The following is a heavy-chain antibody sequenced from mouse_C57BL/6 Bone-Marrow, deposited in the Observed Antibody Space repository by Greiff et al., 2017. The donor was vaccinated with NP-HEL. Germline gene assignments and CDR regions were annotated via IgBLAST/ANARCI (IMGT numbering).Heavy chain of an antibody. CDR1: GYAFSSSW. J-gene: IGHJ2*01. CDR3: ARWNWDGYFDY. D-gene: IGHD4-1*01. V-gene: IGHV1-82*01. Sequence: VQWVESGPELVKPGASVKISCKASGYAFSSSWMNWVKQRPGKGLEWIGRIYPGDGDTNYNGKFKGKATLTADKSSSTAYMQLSSLTSEDSAVYFCARWNWDGYFDYWGQGTTLTVSS. CDR2: IYPGDGDT.